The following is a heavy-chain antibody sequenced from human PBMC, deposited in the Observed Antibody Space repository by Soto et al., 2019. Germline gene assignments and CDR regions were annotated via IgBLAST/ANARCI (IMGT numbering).Heavy chain of an antibody. V-gene: IGHV1-2*04. CDR2: INPKSGGT. CDR1: GYSFTDYH. Sequence: QVQLVQSGAEVKKPGASVKVSCKASGYSFTDYHIHWVRQAPGQGLEWLGRINPKSGGTSTAQKFQGWVTMTTDTWVSTASMELTRLTSDDTAIYYCARGDSTDCSNGVCSFFYNHDMDVWGQGTTVTVSS. D-gene: IGHD2-8*01. CDR3: ARGDSTDCSNGVCSFFYNHDMDV. J-gene: IGHJ6*02.